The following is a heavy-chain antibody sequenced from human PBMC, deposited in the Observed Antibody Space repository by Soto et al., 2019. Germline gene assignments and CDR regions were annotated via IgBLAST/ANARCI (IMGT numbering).Heavy chain of an antibody. D-gene: IGHD3-22*01. CDR3: ARPGYYDSSGFFNFDH. V-gene: IGHV5-51*01. Sequence: PGESLKISCKGSVYSFTSYWISWVRQMPGKGLEWMGIIYPDDSDTRYSPSFQGQVTISADKSFTTVYLQWNSLKASDTAIYYCARPGYYDSSGFFNFDHWGQGTLVTVSS. CDR2: IYPDDSDT. CDR1: VYSFTSYW. J-gene: IGHJ4*02.